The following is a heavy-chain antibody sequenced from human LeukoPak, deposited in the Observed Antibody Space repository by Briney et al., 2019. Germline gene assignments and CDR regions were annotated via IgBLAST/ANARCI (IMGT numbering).Heavy chain of an antibody. V-gene: IGHV4-59*01. Sequence: SETLSLTCTVSGGSISSYYWSWIRQPPGKGLEWIGYIYYSGSTNYNPSLKSRVTISVDTSKNQFSLKLSSVTAADTAVYYCARGITMVRADYMDVWGKGTTVTVSS. CDR1: GGSISSYY. D-gene: IGHD3-10*01. CDR2: IYYSGST. CDR3: ARGITMVRADYMDV. J-gene: IGHJ6*03.